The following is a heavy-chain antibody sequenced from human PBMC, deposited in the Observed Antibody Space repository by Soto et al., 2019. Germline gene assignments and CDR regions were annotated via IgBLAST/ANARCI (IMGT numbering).Heavy chain of an antibody. J-gene: IGHJ4*02. V-gene: IGHV3-30*18. CDR3: AKEAHSSSWSDFDY. CDR1: GFTFSNYG. D-gene: IGHD6-13*01. CDR2: ISYDGSNK. Sequence: GGSLRLSCAASGFTFSNYGMHWVRQAPGKGLEWVAVISYDGSNKYYADSVKGRFTISRDNSKNTLYLQMNSLRAEDTAVYYCAKEAHSSSWSDFDYWGQGTLVTVSS.